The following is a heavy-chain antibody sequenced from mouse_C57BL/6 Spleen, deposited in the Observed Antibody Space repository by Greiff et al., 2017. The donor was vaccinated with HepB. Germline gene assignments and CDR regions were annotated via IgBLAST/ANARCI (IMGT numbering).Heavy chain of an antibody. CDR2: IYPGSGST. CDR1: GYTFTSYW. D-gene: IGHD2-4*01. V-gene: IGHV1-55*01. CDR3: AREIYYDYDVGAY. Sequence: QVQLQQPGAELVKPGASVKMSCKASGYTFTSYWITWVKQRPGQGLEWIGDIYPGSGSTNYNEKFKSKATLTVDTSSSTAYMQLSSLTSEDSAVYYCAREIYYDYDVGAYWGQGTLVTVSA. J-gene: IGHJ3*01.